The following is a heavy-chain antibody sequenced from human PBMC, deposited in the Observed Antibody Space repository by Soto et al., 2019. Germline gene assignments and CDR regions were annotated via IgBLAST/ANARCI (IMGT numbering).Heavy chain of an antibody. V-gene: IGHV4-59*08. J-gene: IGHJ6*03. CDR2: IYYSGST. CDR3: ARTYYYGSGTPSNYYYYYMDV. Sequence: PSETLSLTCTVSGGSISIYYWSWIRQPPGKGLEWIGYIYYSGSTNYNPSLKSRVTISVDTSKNQFSLKLSSVTAADTAVYYCARTYYYGSGTPSNYYYYYMDVWGKGTTVTVSS. CDR1: GGSISIYY. D-gene: IGHD3-10*01.